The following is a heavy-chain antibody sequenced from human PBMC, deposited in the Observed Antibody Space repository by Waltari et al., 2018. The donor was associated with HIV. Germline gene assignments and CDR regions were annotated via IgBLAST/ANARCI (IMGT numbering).Heavy chain of an antibody. D-gene: IGHD2-2*01. CDR1: GWSITRNDFY. Sequence: QLHLQESGPGLVKPSETLALTCTVSGWSITRNDFYWAWIRQPPGKWLEWLGLMYNSGTTDYNPSLKRRVSMSRDTSKNRFSLRLHSVTAADTAIYYCARRGDGFNQHARLDHWGPGTLVTVSS. CDR2: MYNSGTT. V-gene: IGHV4-39*01. J-gene: IGHJ4*02. CDR3: ARRGDGFNQHARLDH.